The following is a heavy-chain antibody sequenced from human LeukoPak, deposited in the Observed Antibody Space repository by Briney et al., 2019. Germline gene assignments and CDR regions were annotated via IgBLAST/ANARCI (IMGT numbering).Heavy chain of an antibody. D-gene: IGHD2-2*03. CDR3: TTDWIGY. Sequence: PGGSLRLSCAASGFTFSNAWMNWVRQAPGKGLEWVGRIKSKIDGGTTDYAAPVKGRFTISRDDSKNTVNLQMNSLKTEDTALYYCTTDWIGYWGQGTLVTVSS. J-gene: IGHJ4*02. CDR1: GFTFSNAW. CDR2: IKSKIDGGTT. V-gene: IGHV3-15*07.